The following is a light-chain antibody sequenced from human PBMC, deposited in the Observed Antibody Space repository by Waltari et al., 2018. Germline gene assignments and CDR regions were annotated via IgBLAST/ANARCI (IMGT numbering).Light chain of an antibody. CDR3: QQANSLPPT. V-gene: IGKV1-12*01. CDR2: AAS. Sequence: DIQMTQSPSSVSATVGERVTITCRASQGIAGRLAWYQQKPGQAPKLLISAASNLRDGVPSRFSGSGSGTDCTLSISSLQPEDFATCYCQQANSLPPTFGGGTKVEIK. CDR1: QGIAGR. J-gene: IGKJ4*01.